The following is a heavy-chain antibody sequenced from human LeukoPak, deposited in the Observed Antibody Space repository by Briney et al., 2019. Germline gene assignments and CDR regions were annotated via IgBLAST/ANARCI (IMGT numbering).Heavy chain of an antibody. D-gene: IGHD3-22*01. J-gene: IGHJ4*02. CDR2: INHSGST. CDR3: ARGRTDYYDSSGYRYVDY. CDR1: GGSFSGYY. Sequence: PSETLSLTRAVYGGSFSGYYWSWIRQPPEKGLEWIGEINHSGSTNYNPSLKSRVTISVDTSKNQFSLKLSSVTAADTAVYYCARGRTDYYDSSGYRYVDYWGQGTLVTVSS. V-gene: IGHV4-34*01.